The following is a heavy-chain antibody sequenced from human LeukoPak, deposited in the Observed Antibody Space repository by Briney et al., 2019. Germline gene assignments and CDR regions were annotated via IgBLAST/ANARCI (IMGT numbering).Heavy chain of an antibody. D-gene: IGHD2-15*01. CDR1: GFTFRNYW. J-gene: IGHJ1*01. V-gene: IGHV3-74*01. CDR2: INSDGSST. Sequence: PGGSLRLSCAASGFTFRNYWMHWVRQAPGKGLVWVSRINSDGSSTNDADSVKGRFTISRDNAKNTMYLQMNSLRAEDTAVYYCVRVGGYCSGGSCYLPEYFQHWGQGTLLTVSS. CDR3: VRVGGYCSGGSCYLPEYFQH.